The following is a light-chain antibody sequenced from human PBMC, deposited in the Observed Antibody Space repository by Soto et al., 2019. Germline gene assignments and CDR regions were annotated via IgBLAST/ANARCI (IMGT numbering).Light chain of an antibody. CDR2: DAS. CDR3: QQYNSYPYT. CDR1: QSIRTW. J-gene: IGKJ2*01. Sequence: DIQMTQSPSTVSASVGDGVTITCRASQSIRTWLAWYQQKPGKAPKLLIYDASTLESGVSSGFSGSGSGTEFTLTISSLQPDDFATYYCQQYNSYPYTFCQGTKLEIK. V-gene: IGKV1-5*01.